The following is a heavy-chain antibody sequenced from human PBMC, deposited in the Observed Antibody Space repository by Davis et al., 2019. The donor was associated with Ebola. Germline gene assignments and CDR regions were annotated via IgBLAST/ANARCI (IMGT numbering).Heavy chain of an antibody. V-gene: IGHV1-46*01. CDR2: INPSGDST. CDR3: AASAGTVGKFDY. CDR1: GYTFTSYY. J-gene: IGHJ4*01. Sequence: SVKVSCKASGYTFTSYYMHWVRQAPGQGLEWMGIINPSGDSTNYAQKFQGRVTITRDMSTSTSYLDLSNLRSEDTAVYYCAASAGTVGKFDYWGQGTLVTVSS. D-gene: IGHD1-14*01.